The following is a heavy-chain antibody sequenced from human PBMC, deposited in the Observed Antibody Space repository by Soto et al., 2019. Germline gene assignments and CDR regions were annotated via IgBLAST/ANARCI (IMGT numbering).Heavy chain of an antibody. Sequence: QVQLVQSGAEVKKPGSSVKVSCKASGGTFSSYTISWVRQAPGQGLEWMGRIIPILGIANYAQKFQGRVTITADKSTSTAYMELSSLRSEDTAVYYCARKASGSYGDDAFDIWGQGTMVTVSS. D-gene: IGHD3-10*01. V-gene: IGHV1-69*02. J-gene: IGHJ3*02. CDR3: ARKASGSYGDDAFDI. CDR1: GGTFSSYT. CDR2: IIPILGIA.